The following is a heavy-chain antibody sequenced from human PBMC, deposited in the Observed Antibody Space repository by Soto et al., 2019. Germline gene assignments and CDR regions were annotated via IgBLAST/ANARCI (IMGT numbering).Heavy chain of an antibody. D-gene: IGHD2-2*01. J-gene: IGHJ4*02. CDR3: ARDLRYCSSTSCHEYYFDY. CDR2: IYYSGST. V-gene: IGHV4-59*01. CDR1: GVSISSYY. Sequence: SETLSLTCTVSGVSISSYYWIWIRQPPGKGLEWIGYIYYSGSTNYNPSLKSRVTISVDTSKNQFSLKLSSVTAADTAVYYCARDLRYCSSTSCHEYYFDYWGQGTLVTVSS.